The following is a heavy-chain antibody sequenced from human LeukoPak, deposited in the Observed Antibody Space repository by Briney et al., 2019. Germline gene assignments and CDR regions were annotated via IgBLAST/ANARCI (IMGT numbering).Heavy chain of an antibody. V-gene: IGHV3-74*03. CDR1: GFTFSTYW. Sequence: GGSLRLSCAASGFTFSTYWMHWVRQAPGKGLVWVSRVRPEGTTTAYADSVKGRFTISRDNAKNTLFLQMNSLSAEDTAVYYCARDIDWILFDYWGQGTLVTVSS. CDR3: ARDIDWILFDY. D-gene: IGHD3-9*01. CDR2: VRPEGTTT. J-gene: IGHJ4*02.